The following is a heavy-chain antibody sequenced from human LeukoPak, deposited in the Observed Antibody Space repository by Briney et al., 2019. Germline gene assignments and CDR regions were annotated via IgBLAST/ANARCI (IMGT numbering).Heavy chain of an antibody. D-gene: IGHD3-22*01. CDR3: ARAKGDYYDSSGYYVDY. CDR1: GGSISSYY. Sequence: SETLSLTCTVSGGSISSYYWSWLRQPPGKGLEWIGYIYYSGSTNYNPSLKSRVTISVDTSKNQFSLKLSSVTAADTAVYYCARAKGDYYDSSGYYVDYWGQGTLVTVSS. J-gene: IGHJ4*02. V-gene: IGHV4-59*01. CDR2: IYYSGST.